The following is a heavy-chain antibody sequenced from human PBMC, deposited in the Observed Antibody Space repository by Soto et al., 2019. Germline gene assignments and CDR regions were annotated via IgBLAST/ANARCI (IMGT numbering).Heavy chain of an antibody. D-gene: IGHD3-22*01. CDR2: LHHSGST. Sequence: QVQLQESGPGLVKPSGTLSPTCDVSGVSISSSHWWTWVRQPPGKGLDRNEELHHSGSTNYNPSLKSRVTISVDNSKNQFSLRLSSVAAADTAVYFGARDVGFHYDDSPAGHFDYWGQGTLVTVSS. V-gene: IGHV4-4*02. CDR3: ARDVGFHYDDSPAGHFDY. CDR1: GVSISSSHW. J-gene: IGHJ4*02.